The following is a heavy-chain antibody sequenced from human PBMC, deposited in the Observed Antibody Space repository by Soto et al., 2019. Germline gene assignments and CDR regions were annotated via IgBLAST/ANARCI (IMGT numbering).Heavy chain of an antibody. CDR1: GFTFSSYA. V-gene: IGHV3-23*01. D-gene: IGHD3-9*01. CDR2: ISGSGGST. Sequence: GSLRLSCAASGFTFSSYAMSWVRQAPGKGLEWVSAISGSGGSTYYADSVKGRFTISRDNSKNTLYLQMNSLRAEDTAVYYCAKDLLALRYFDWLSQIFDYWGQGTLVTVSS. CDR3: AKDLLALRYFDWLSQIFDY. J-gene: IGHJ4*02.